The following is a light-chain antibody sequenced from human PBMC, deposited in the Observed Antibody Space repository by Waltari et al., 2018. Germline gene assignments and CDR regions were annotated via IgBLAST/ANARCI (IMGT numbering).Light chain of an antibody. CDR3: CSSAGSTTLV. CDR2: EGS. J-gene: IGLJ2*01. Sequence: QSALTQPASVSGSPGQSITISCIGTSSDVGNYNLVSWYQQNPGKAPKLMIYEGSKRPSGGATRLACSESGNTASPTLAVSRAEAEADYHCCSSAGSTTLVFGGGTKLTVL. V-gene: IGLV2-23*01. CDR1: SSDVGNYNL.